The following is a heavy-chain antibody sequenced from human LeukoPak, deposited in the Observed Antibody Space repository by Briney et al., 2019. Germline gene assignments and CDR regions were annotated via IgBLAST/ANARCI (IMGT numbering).Heavy chain of an antibody. CDR3: VRHEGDFWSGYVGFDY. CDR2: LYYTGST. V-gene: IGHV4-59*08. Sequence: SETLTLTCTVSGPSLSGYYRSWIRHPPGKGLEWIGSLYYTGSTHYNPSLKRRVTIVVDSSKSQISLNLSSVTAADTAVYYCVRHEGDFWSGYVGFDYWGQGTLVTVSS. J-gene: IGHJ4*02. D-gene: IGHD3-3*01. CDR1: GPSLSGYY.